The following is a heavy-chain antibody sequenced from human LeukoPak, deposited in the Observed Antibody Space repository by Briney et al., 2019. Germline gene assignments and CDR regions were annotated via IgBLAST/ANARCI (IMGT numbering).Heavy chain of an antibody. Sequence: PGGSLRLSCAAPGFTFSSYEMNWVHQASGKGLEWVSYINSPGTTIYYADSVKGRFTISRDNAKNSLYLQMNSLRAEDTAVYYCARDDPGDYWGQGTLVTVSS. J-gene: IGHJ4*02. V-gene: IGHV3-48*03. CDR1: GFTFSSYE. CDR2: INSPGTTI. CDR3: ARDDPGDY.